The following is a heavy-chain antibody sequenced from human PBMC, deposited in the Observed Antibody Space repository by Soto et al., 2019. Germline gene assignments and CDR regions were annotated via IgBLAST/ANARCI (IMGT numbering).Heavy chain of an antibody. CDR1: GFTFSNYG. CDR3: ANRLPDY. V-gene: IGHV3-23*01. Sequence: EVQLLESGGGLVEPGGSLRLSCAASGFTFSNYGMSWVRQAPGKGLEWVSAISGSGGTTYYADSVKGRFTISRDQSKNTLYLHLNRLRADAPAISYCANRLPDYWGLGTLVTVSS. J-gene: IGHJ4*02. CDR2: ISGSGGTT.